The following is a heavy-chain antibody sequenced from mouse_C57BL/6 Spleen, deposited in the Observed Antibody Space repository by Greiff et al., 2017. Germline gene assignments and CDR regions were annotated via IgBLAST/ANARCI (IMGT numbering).Heavy chain of an antibody. CDR1: GFSLTSYG. CDR2: IWSGGST. V-gene: IGHV2-4*01. J-gene: IGHJ4*01. Sequence: QVQLKQSGPGLVQPSQSLSITCTVSGFSLTSYGVHWVRQPPGKGLEWLGVIWSGGSTDYNAAFISRLSISKDNSKSQVFFKMNSLQADDTAIYYCAKGPHYAMDYWGQGTSVTVSS. CDR3: AKGPHYAMDY.